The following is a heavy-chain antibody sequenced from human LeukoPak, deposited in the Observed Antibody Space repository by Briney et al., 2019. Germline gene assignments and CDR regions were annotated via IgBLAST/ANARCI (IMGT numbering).Heavy chain of an antibody. D-gene: IGHD1-20*01. V-gene: IGHV3-53*01. CDR2: IYAGGST. Sequence: GGSLRLSCAASGFTFNNYAMNWVRQAPGKGLEWVSVIYAGGSTYYADSVKGRFTISRDNSKNTLYLHMNSLRAEDTAVYYCARANNWNDAYFDSWGQGTLVTVSS. J-gene: IGHJ4*02. CDR1: GFTFNNYA. CDR3: ARANNWNDAYFDS.